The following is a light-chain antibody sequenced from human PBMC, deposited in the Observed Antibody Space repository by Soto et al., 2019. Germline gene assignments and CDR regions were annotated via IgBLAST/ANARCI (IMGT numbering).Light chain of an antibody. Sequence: EIVLTQSPGTLSLSPGERATLSCRASQSGSTDYIAWYQQKPGQAPRLLFYRASYRATGIPDRFSGSGSGTDFFLTISRLEPEDCAVYYCQKYGTSWTFGQGTKVEIK. CDR3: QKYGTSWT. CDR2: RAS. V-gene: IGKV3-20*01. J-gene: IGKJ1*01. CDR1: QSGSTDY.